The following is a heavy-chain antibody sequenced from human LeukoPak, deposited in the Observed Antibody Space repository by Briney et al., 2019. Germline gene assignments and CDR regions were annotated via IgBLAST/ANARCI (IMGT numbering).Heavy chain of an antibody. J-gene: IGHJ1*01. CDR3: ARWTHGSGAGFFIH. Sequence: SVKVSCKAFGGAFSNYAMNWVRQAPGQGLEWMGGIIPLLGTPSYAQKFQGRVTITADESTTTAYMELSSLRSEDTAVYYCARWTHGSGAGFFIHWGQGTLVTVSS. CDR1: GGAFSNYA. D-gene: IGHD3-10*01. V-gene: IGHV1-69*01. CDR2: IIPLLGTP.